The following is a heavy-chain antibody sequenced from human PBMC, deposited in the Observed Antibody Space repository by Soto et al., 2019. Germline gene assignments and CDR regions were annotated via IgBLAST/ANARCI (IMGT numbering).Heavy chain of an antibody. CDR3: STDRPPRIPVLAKPYSYDVMDV. D-gene: IGHD6-19*01. CDR1: GFTLSTYT. CDR2: ISRSGNYI. Sequence: EVQLVESGGGLVKPGGSLRLSCAASGFTLSTYTMNWVRQAPGKGLEWVSSISRSGNYIYYADSVKGRFTNSRDSANNSLYLQMDRLRTDDSAVYYSSTDRPPRIPVLAKPYSYDVMDVVSLWTTVTDSS. J-gene: IGHJ6*02. V-gene: IGHV3-21*03.